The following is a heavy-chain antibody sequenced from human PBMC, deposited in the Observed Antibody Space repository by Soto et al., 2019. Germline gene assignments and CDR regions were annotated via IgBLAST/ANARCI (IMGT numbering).Heavy chain of an antibody. V-gene: IGHV4-31*03. J-gene: IGHJ6*02. CDR2: INYSGTT. Sequence: PSEALSLTCSVSGGSFSSDSFIWSWVRQFPGKGLEWIGYINYSGTTYYNPSLRSRITMSVDTSKNQFSLNLSSVTAAGTAVYYCASDPKWNGLDVWGQGTTVTVSS. CDR1: GGSFSSDSFI. D-gene: IGHD1-1*01. CDR3: ASDPKWNGLDV.